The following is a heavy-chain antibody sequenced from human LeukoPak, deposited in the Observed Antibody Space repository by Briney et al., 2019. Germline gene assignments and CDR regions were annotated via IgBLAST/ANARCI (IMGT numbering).Heavy chain of an antibody. CDR2: ISYDGSNK. V-gene: IGHV3-30*04. J-gene: IGHJ4*02. CDR1: GFTFSSYA. CDR3: ARSASWFGEPLDY. Sequence: PGRSLRLSCAASGFTFSSYAMHWVRQAPGKGLEWVAVISYDGSNKYYADSVKGRFTISRDNSKNTLYLQMNSLRAEDTAVYYCARSASWFGEPLDYWGQGTLVTVSS. D-gene: IGHD3-10*01.